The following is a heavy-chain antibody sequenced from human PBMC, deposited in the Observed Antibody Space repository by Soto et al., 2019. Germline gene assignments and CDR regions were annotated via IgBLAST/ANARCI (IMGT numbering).Heavy chain of an antibody. Sequence: GGSLRLSCAASGFTFSNAWMSWVRQAPGKGLEWVAHIKSITDGGTTDYAAPVKGRFTISRDDSKNTLYLQMNSLKTEDTAVYYCTTLGPGYCSSTSCRIFDYWGQGTLVTVSS. CDR1: GFTFSNAW. CDR3: TTLGPGYCSSTSCRIFDY. J-gene: IGHJ4*02. CDR2: IKSITDGGTT. V-gene: IGHV3-15*01. D-gene: IGHD2-2*01.